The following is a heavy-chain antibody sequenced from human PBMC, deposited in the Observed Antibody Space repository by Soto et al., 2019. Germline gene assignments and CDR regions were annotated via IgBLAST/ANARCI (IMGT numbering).Heavy chain of an antibody. Sequence: LSLTPAVYDASFSGYYWSWIRQPPGKGLEWIGEIFQGVSADYSPSLKRRVTISVVTAKNQFSLELSSVPAAHPAVYYCPRHHYDSITFFSFFDYWGQGTLVTVSS. V-gene: IGHV4-34*12. J-gene: IGHJ4*02. CDR1: DASFSGYY. CDR2: IFQGVSA. CDR3: PRHHYDSITFFSFFDY. D-gene: IGHD3-22*01.